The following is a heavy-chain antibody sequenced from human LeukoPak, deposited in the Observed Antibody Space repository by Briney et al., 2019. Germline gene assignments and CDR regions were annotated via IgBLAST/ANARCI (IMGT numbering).Heavy chain of an antibody. CDR2: ISGSGGST. Sequence: GGSLRLSCAASGFTFSSYAMSWVRQAPGKGLEWVSAISGSGGSTYYADSVKGRFTISRDNSKNTLYLQMNSLRAEDTAVYYCAKDKFSRDIVVVVAGYWGQGTLVTVSS. CDR3: AKDKFSRDIVVVVAGY. V-gene: IGHV3-23*01. J-gene: IGHJ4*02. D-gene: IGHD2-15*01. CDR1: GFTFSSYA.